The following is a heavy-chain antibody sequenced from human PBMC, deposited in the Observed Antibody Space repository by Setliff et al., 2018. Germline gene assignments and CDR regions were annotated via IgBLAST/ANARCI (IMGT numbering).Heavy chain of an antibody. V-gene: IGHV4-39*07. D-gene: IGHD3-3*01. J-gene: IGHJ4*02. CDR1: GDSISSSSYY. CDR2: IYYSGST. Sequence: PSETLSLTCTVSGDSISSSSYYWGWIRQPPGKGLEWIGGIYYSGSTYYNPSLKSRVTISVDTSKNQFSLKLSSVTAADTAVYYCARRATYYNFWSGYYDYWGQGTLVTVSS. CDR3: ARRATYYNFWSGYYDY.